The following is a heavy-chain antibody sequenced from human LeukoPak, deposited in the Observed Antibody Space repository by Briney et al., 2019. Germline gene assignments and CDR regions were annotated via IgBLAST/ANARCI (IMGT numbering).Heavy chain of an antibody. CDR1: GGSFSGYY. V-gene: IGHV4-34*01. CDR3: ARRPTKDSSGYRFDY. D-gene: IGHD3-22*01. J-gene: IGHJ4*02. Sequence: KPSETLSLTCAVYGGSFSGYYWSWIRQPPGRGLEWIGSIYYSGSTYYNPSLKSRVTISVDTSKNQFSLKLSSVTAADTAVYYCARRPTKDSSGYRFDYWGQGTLVTVSS. CDR2: IYYSGST.